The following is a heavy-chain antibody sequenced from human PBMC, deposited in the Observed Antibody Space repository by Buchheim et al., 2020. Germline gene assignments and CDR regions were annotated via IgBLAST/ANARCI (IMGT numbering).Heavy chain of an antibody. V-gene: IGHV4-30-4*01. CDR1: GGSINRGDHH. Sequence: QVQLQESGPGLVKPSQTLSLTCTVSGGSINRGDHHWSWIRQPPGRGLEWVGYIYYSGSTYYNPSLKSRVTLSVDTSTTQFSLKLSSVTAADTAVYYCARGRSSSSWYFDYWGQGTL. J-gene: IGHJ4*02. D-gene: IGHD6-13*01. CDR2: IYYSGST. CDR3: ARGRSSSSWYFDY.